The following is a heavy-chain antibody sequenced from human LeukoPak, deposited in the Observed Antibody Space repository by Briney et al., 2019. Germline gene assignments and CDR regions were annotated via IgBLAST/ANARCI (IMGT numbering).Heavy chain of an antibody. CDR3: TTFDYAAFLI. J-gene: IGHJ3*02. D-gene: IGHD4/OR15-4a*01. CDR2: IKSKTDGGTR. Sequence: PGESLKISCAVSGFTSSNAWMSWVRQAPGKGLEWVGRIKSKTDGGTRDYAAPVKGRFTISRDDSKNTLYLQMNSLKTEDTAVYYCTTFDYAAFLIWGQGTMVTVSS. CDR1: GFTSSNAW. V-gene: IGHV3-15*01.